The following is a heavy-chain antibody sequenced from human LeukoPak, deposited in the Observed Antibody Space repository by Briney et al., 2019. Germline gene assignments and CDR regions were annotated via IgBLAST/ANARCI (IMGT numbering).Heavy chain of an antibody. CDR2: ISSSSSTI. J-gene: IGHJ4*02. CDR3: ANSGLNRFEY. D-gene: IGHD2-15*01. Sequence: GGSLRLSCAASGFPYSAYEMNWVRQAPGKGLQWVSYISSSSSTIYYADSVKGRFTISRDNAKNTLYLQVNSLRADDTAVYYCANSGLNRFEYWGQGALVTVSS. V-gene: IGHV3-48*03. CDR1: GFPYSAYE.